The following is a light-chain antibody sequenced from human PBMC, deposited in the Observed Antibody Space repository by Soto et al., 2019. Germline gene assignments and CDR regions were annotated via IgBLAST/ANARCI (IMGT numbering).Light chain of an antibody. V-gene: IGKV1-39*01. CDR1: QSISSY. CDR3: QQSYSGPLT. CDR2: AAS. Sequence: DIQMTQSPSSLSASVGDRVTITCRASQSISSYLNWYQQKPGKAPKVLIYAASSLQSGVPSRFSGIGSGTDFTLSISSLQPEDFATYYCQQSYSGPLTFGGGPKVEIK. J-gene: IGKJ4*01.